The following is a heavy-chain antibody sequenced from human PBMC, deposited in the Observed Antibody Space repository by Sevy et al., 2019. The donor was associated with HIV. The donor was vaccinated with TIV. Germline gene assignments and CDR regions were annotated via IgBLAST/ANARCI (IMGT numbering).Heavy chain of an antibody. Sequence: GGSQRLSCGVSGFTFRTYWMSWVRQSPGKGLDWVADINQDGSQKYYVDSVKGRFTISRDNAKNSLSLQMNSLRAEDTAVYYCTRMDDSSSWYGDDVFDIWGQGTMVTVSS. V-gene: IGHV3-7*03. CDR3: TRMDDSSSWYGDDVFDI. D-gene: IGHD6-13*01. CDR1: GFTFRTYW. J-gene: IGHJ3*02. CDR2: INQDGSQK.